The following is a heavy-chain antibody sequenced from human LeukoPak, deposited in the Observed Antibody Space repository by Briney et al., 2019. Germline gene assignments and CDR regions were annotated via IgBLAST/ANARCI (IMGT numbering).Heavy chain of an antibody. Sequence: GGSLRLSCTASGFTFSSYAMSWVRQAPGKGLEWVSAISGSGGSTYYADSVKGRFTISRDNSKNTLYLQMNSLRAEDTAVYYCAKKDYYDSSGYVDWGQGTLVTVSS. CDR2: ISGSGGST. CDR1: GFTFSSYA. J-gene: IGHJ4*02. CDR3: AKKDYYDSSGYVD. D-gene: IGHD3-22*01. V-gene: IGHV3-23*01.